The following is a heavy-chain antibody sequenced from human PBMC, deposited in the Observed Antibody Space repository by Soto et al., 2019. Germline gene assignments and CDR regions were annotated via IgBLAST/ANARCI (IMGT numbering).Heavy chain of an antibody. CDR2: FSSGSSDT. CDR3: AGHGGYSY. CDR1: GFTVRTNG. D-gene: IGHD2-15*01. Sequence: EVQLLESGGGLVQAGGSLSLSCAAPGFTVRTNGMSWVRQAPGKGLEWVESFSSGSSDTHYADSLKGRFAISRDNSKNTLYLQMNSLRVEDTALYYCAGHGGYSYLGQGTLVTVSS. V-gene: IGHV3-23*01. J-gene: IGHJ4*02.